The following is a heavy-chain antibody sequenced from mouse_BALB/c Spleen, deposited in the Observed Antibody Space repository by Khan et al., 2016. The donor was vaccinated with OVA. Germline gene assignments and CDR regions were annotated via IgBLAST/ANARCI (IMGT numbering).Heavy chain of an antibody. CDR1: GYTFTSYT. Sequence: QVQLQQSGAELARPGASVKMSCKASGYTFTSYTMHWVKQRPGQGLEWIGYINPSNDYTNYNQKFKDKATLTADKSSSTAYMQLSSLTSEDSAVYYCTREGPYYGNCVAWFAYWGQGTLVTVSA. CDR3: TREGPYYGNCVAWFAY. V-gene: IGHV1-4*01. J-gene: IGHJ3*01. CDR2: INPSNDYT. D-gene: IGHD2-10*01.